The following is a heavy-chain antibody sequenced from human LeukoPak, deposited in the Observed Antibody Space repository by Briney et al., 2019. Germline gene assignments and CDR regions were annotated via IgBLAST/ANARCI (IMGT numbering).Heavy chain of an antibody. J-gene: IGHJ5*02. CDR1: GYTFTGYY. Sequence: ASVKVSCKASGYTFTGYYMHWVRQAPGQGLEWMGWINPNSGGTNYAQKFQGRVTMIRDTSISTAYMELSRLRSDDTAVYYCASEIAVAETGDWFDPWGQGTLVTVSS. V-gene: IGHV1-2*02. D-gene: IGHD6-19*01. CDR3: ASEIAVAETGDWFDP. CDR2: INPNSGGT.